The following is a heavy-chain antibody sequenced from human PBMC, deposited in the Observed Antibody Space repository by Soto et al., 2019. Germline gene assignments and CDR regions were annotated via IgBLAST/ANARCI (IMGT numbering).Heavy chain of an antibody. J-gene: IGHJ4*02. D-gene: IGHD3-22*01. CDR3: ARLKRDRFDY. CDR2: IYYSGST. Sequence: PSETLSLTCTVSGGSISSHYWSWIRQPPGKGLECIGYIYYSGSTNYNPSLKSRVTISVDTSKNQFSLKLSSVTAADTAVYYCARLKRDRFDYWGQGTLVTVSS. V-gene: IGHV4-59*11. CDR1: GGSISSHY.